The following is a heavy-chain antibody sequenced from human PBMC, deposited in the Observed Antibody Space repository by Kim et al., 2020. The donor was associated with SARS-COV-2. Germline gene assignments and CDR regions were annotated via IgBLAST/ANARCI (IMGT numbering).Heavy chain of an antibody. CDR3: ASALNSWIQLWLFDY. V-gene: IGHV4-39*01. Sequence: PSLKSRVTISVDTSKNRFSLKLSAVTAADTAVYYCASALNSWIQLWLFDYWGQGTLVTVSS. D-gene: IGHD5-18*01. J-gene: IGHJ4*02.